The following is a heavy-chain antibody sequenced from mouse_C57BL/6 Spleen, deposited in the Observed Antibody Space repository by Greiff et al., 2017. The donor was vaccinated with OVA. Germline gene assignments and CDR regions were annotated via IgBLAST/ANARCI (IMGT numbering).Heavy chain of an antibody. CDR1: GFNIKDDY. Sequence: EVQLQQSGAELVRPGASVKLSCTASGFNIKDDYMHWVKQRPEQGLEWIGWIDPENGDTEYASKFQGKATITADTSSNTAYLQLSSLTSEDTAVYYCTTGGYRVAMGYWGQGTSVTVSS. V-gene: IGHV14-4*01. D-gene: IGHD2-14*01. CDR2: IDPENGDT. J-gene: IGHJ4*01. CDR3: TTGGYRVAMGY.